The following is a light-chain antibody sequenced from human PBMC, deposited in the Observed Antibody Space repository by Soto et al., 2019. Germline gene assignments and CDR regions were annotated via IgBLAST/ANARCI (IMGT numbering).Light chain of an antibody. V-gene: IGKV3-20*01. CDR1: QSISSTS. CDR2: GIS. CDR3: QHYSNSLWT. Sequence: EIVLTQSPGTLSLSPGERATLSCRASQSISSTSLAWYQQKPGQAPRLLIYGISSRATGIPDRFSGSGSGTDFTLPINRLEPEDFAVYFCQHYSNSLWTFGQGTKVEIK. J-gene: IGKJ1*01.